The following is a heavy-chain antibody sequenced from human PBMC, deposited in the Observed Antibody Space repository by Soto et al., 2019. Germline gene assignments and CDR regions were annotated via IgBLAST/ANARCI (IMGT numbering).Heavy chain of an antibody. J-gene: IGHJ4*02. V-gene: IGHV3-73*02. CDR3: TTERDY. CDR1: GLSFSGSA. CDR2: IRSRPHNYAT. Sequence: EVQLVESWGGLVQIGGSLKLSCATSGLSFSGSAMHWARQASGKGLEWVGRIRSRPHNYATTYAASVEGRFTISRDDSKNTVYLQMNGLKTEDTAVYYCTTERDYWGRGTLVTVSS.